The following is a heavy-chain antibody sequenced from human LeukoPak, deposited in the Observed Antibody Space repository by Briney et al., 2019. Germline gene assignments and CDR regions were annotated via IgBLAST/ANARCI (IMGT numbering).Heavy chain of an antibody. Sequence: GGSLRLSCAASGFTVSSNYMSWVRQAPGKGLEWVSVIYSGGTTYYADAVKGRFTISRDNSKNTLYLQMNSLRAEDTAVYYCAKESMGYYDSSGYPFDYWGQGTLVAVSS. CDR1: GFTVSSNY. D-gene: IGHD3-22*01. CDR2: IYSGGTT. CDR3: AKESMGYYDSSGYPFDY. V-gene: IGHV3-66*01. J-gene: IGHJ4*02.